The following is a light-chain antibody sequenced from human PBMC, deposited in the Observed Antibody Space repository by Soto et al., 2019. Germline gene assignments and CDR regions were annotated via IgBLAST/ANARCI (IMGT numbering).Light chain of an antibody. Sequence: EIVLTQSPATLSLSPEERATLSCRASQTVSSFLAWYQQKPGQAPRLVIYDASKRATGIPARFSGSRSGTNYTLTISSLEPEDFGTYYCQLGASWPPLTFGGGTKVDIK. J-gene: IGKJ4*01. CDR3: QLGASWPPLT. CDR2: DAS. CDR1: QTVSSF. V-gene: IGKV3-11*01.